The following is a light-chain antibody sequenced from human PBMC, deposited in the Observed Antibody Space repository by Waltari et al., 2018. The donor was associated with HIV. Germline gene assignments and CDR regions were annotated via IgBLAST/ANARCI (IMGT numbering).Light chain of an antibody. CDR1: QDVKSD. CDR3: LQDYNYPPT. CDR2: AVS. Sequence: AIQMSQSPSSLSASVGYKVTITCRASQDVKSDLGWYQQRTGKAPNRLIYAVSSLQTGVPSRFSGSGSGTTFTLTISSLQPEDFATYYCLQDYNYPPTFGQGTKV. J-gene: IGKJ1*01. V-gene: IGKV1-6*01.